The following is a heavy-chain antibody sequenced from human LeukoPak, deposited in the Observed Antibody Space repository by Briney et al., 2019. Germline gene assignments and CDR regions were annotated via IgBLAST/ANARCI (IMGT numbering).Heavy chain of an antibody. D-gene: IGHD3-22*01. CDR3: AIGMSDYYDSSGSDY. CDR2: IRYDGSNK. Sequence: SGGSLRLSCAASGFIFSNYGMHWVRQAPGKGLEWVAFIRYDGSNKYYADSVKGRFTISRDNAKNSLYLQMNSLRAEDTAVYYCAIGMSDYYDSSGSDYWGQGTLVTVSS. V-gene: IGHV3-30*02. J-gene: IGHJ4*02. CDR1: GFIFSNYG.